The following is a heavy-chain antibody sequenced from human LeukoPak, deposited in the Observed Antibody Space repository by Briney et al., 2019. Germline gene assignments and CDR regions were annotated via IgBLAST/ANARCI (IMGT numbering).Heavy chain of an antibody. CDR3: ARSCSSTSCYSYNWFDP. Sequence: SVTLSFTAAGCTVSSYAMSWVRQAPGQGRERRGGIIPIFGTANYAQKFQGRVTITTDESTSTAYMELSSLRSEDTAVYYCARSCSSTSCYSYNWFDPWGQGTLVTVSS. V-gene: IGHV1-69*05. CDR1: GCTVSSYA. D-gene: IGHD2-2*01. J-gene: IGHJ5*02. CDR2: IIPIFGTA.